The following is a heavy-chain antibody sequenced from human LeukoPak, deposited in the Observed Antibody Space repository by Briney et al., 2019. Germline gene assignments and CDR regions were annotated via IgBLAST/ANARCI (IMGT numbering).Heavy chain of an antibody. Sequence: GASVKVSCKASRYTFIDYYMHGVRQAPGKGREWMGWINPSSGGTHYAQKFQGRVTMTRNTAKSTAYMELRSLRSEDTAVYYCASRFGELYLDPWGQGTLVTVSS. D-gene: IGHD3-10*01. CDR1: RYTFIDYY. CDR3: ASRFGELYLDP. V-gene: IGHV1-2*02. CDR2: INPSSGGT. J-gene: IGHJ5*02.